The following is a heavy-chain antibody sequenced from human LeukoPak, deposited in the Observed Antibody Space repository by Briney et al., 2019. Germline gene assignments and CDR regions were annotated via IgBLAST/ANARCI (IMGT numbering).Heavy chain of an antibody. CDR2: IRYDGSNK. V-gene: IGHV3-30*02. D-gene: IGHD4-11*01. CDR3: AKSLDYSDAFDI. Sequence: PGGSLRLSCAASGFTFSSYGMHWVRQAPGKGLEWVAFIRYDGSNKYHADSVKGRFTISRDNSKNTLYLQMNSLRAEDTAVYYCAKSLDYSDAFDIWGQGTMVTVSS. J-gene: IGHJ3*02. CDR1: GFTFSSYG.